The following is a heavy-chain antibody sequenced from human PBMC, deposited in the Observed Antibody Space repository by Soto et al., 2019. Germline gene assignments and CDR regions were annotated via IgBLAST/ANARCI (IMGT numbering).Heavy chain of an antibody. Sequence: EVQLLESGGDLVQPGGSLRLSCAASGITLSSYAMSWVHQAPGKGPEWVSGISASGGSTSYADSVKGRFTISRDNSKNTLYLQMNSLRADDTAVYHCAKGQNSGTYRFYFDYWGQGALVTVSS. J-gene: IGHJ4*02. V-gene: IGHV3-23*01. CDR3: AKGQNSGTYRFYFDY. CDR2: ISASGGST. CDR1: GITLSSYA. D-gene: IGHD1-26*01.